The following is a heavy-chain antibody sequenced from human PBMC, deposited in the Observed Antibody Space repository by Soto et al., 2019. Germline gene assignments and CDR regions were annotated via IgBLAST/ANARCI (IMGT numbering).Heavy chain of an antibody. V-gene: IGHV2-70*04. CDR1: GFSLSGTGMR. J-gene: IGHJ6*02. CDR2: IDWEDTK. Sequence: SGPTLVNPTQTLTLTCTVSGFSLSGTGMRVTWIRQPPGKAPEWLARIDWEDTKLYSSSLKTRLTISRDTSKNQVVLTMTSMDPADTGTYYCARAFYGMDVWGQGTTVTVSS. CDR3: ARAFYGMDV.